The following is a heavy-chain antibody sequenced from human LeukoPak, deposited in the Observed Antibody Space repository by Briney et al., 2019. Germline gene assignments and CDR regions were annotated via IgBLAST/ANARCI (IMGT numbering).Heavy chain of an antibody. CDR2: FSGSGGST. CDR1: GFTFSSYA. V-gene: IGHV3-23*01. CDR3: ARGPPYCSSTSCYVGHY. Sequence: GGSLRLSCAASGFTFSSYAMSWVRQAPGKGLEWVSTFSGSGGSTYYADSVKGRFAISRDNSKNTLYLQMNSLRAEDTAVYYCARGPPYCSSTSCYVGHYWGQGTLVTVSS. J-gene: IGHJ4*02. D-gene: IGHD2-2*01.